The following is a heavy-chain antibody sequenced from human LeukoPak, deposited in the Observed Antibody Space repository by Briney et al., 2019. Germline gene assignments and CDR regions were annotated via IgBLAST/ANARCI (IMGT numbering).Heavy chain of an antibody. CDR1: GGSFSGYY. CDR3: ARALPGRITMVRGVIYYFDY. D-gene: IGHD3-10*01. CDR2: INHSGST. Sequence: SETLSLTCAVYGGSFSGYYWSWIRQPPGKGLEWIGEINHSGSTNYNPSLKSRVTISVDTSKNQFSLKLSSVTAADTAVYHCARALPGRITMVRGVIYYFDYWGQGTLVTVSS. V-gene: IGHV4-34*01. J-gene: IGHJ4*02.